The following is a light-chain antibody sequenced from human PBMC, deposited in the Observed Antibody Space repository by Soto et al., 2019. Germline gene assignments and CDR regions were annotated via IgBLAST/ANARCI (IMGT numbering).Light chain of an antibody. CDR3: QQYNNWPPIT. V-gene: IGKV3-15*01. Sequence: LVLAPSPVTLAASPGDTATXPRMTSRSVSSNLAWYQQKPGQAPRLLIYGASTRATGIPARFSGSGSGTEFTLTISSLQSEDFAVYYCQQYNNWPPITFGQGTRLEIK. J-gene: IGKJ5*01. CDR1: RSVSSN. CDR2: GAS.